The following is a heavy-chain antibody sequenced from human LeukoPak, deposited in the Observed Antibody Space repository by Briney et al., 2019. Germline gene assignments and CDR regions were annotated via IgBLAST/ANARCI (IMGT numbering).Heavy chain of an antibody. CDR3: ARCSGSSGFYPPDC. V-gene: IGHV3-21*01. J-gene: IGHJ4*02. D-gene: IGHD3-22*01. Sequence: PGRSLRLSCAASGFTFSTYSMNWVRQAPGKGLEWVSSISSSSSYVYYADSVKGRFTISRDNAKNSLYLNMNSLRAEDTAVYYCARCSGSSGFYPPDCWGQGPLVTVSP. CDR2: ISSSSSYV. CDR1: GFTFSTYS.